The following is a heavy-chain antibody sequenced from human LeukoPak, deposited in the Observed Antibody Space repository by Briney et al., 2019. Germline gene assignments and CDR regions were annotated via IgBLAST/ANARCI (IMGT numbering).Heavy chain of an antibody. CDR2: IYSGGST. CDR3: ARERYGSGSYYNDY. J-gene: IGHJ4*02. CDR1: GFXVSSNY. Sequence: GGSLRLSCAASGFXVSSNYISWVRQAPGKGLEWVSVIYSGGSTYYADSVKGRFTISRDNSKNTLYLQMNSLRAEDTAVYYCARERYGSGSYYNDYWGQGTLVTVSS. V-gene: IGHV3-66*01. D-gene: IGHD3-10*01.